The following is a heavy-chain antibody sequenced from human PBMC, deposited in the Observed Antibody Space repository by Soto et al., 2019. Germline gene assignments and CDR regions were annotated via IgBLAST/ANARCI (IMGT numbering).Heavy chain of an antibody. D-gene: IGHD7-27*01. J-gene: IGHJ6*02. CDR1: VFTFRDYY. CDR3: ARVGTLYALEV. V-gene: IGHV3-11*06. Sequence: GSLRLSCASSVFTFRDYYMTCIRQSPGKGLEWVSYISSGGSPANDADSVKGRFTISRDNAKNSLYLQMDSLRAEDTAVYYCARVGTLYALEVWGQGTPFTVSS. CDR2: ISSGGSPA.